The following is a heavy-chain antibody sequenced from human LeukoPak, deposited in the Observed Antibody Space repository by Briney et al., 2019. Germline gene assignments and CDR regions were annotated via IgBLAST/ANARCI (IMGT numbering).Heavy chain of an antibody. D-gene: IGHD6-13*01. Sequence: PGGSLRLSCAASGFTFSSYWMSWVRQAPGEGLEWVANIKQDGSEKYYVDSVKGRFTISRDNAKNSLYLQMNSLRAEDTAVYYCARVKQQLVVEGFDPWGQGTLVTVSS. CDR2: IKQDGSEK. J-gene: IGHJ5*02. V-gene: IGHV3-7*01. CDR1: GFTFSSYW. CDR3: ARVKQQLVVEGFDP.